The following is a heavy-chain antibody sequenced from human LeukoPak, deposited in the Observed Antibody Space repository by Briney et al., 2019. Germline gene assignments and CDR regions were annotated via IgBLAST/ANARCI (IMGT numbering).Heavy chain of an antibody. D-gene: IGHD2-2*01. CDR2: ISYDGSNK. CDR1: GFTFSSYG. Sequence: GGSLRLSCAASGFTFSSYGMPWVRQAPGKGLEWVAVISYDGSNKYYADSVKGRFTISRDNSKNTLYLQMNSLRAEDTAVYYCARDRVAAATSFIFWFDPWGQGTLVTVSS. V-gene: IGHV3-30*03. J-gene: IGHJ5*02. CDR3: ARDRVAAATSFIFWFDP.